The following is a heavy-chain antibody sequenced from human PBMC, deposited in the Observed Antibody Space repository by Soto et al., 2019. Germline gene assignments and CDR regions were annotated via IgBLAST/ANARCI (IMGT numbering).Heavy chain of an antibody. J-gene: IGHJ4*02. CDR3: ARVSGEYYDFWSGYTVRGYFDY. D-gene: IGHD3-3*01. CDR1: GGSISSYY. CDR2: IYYSGST. V-gene: IGHV4-59*01. Sequence: SETLSLTCTVSGGSISSYYWSWIRQPPGKGLEWIGYIYYSGSTNYNPSLKSRVTISVDTSKNQFSLKLSSVTAADTAVYYCARVSGEYYDFWSGYTVRGYFDYWGQGTLVTVS.